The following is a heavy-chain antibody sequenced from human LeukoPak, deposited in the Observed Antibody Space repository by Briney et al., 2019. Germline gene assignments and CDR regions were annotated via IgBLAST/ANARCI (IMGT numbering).Heavy chain of an antibody. CDR2: ISGDARDK. D-gene: IGHD6-13*01. CDR1: GFTFSSYT. Sequence: GGSLRLSCRASGFTFSSYTMHWVGRAPGKKLKWVAAISGDARDKYYADSVKGRFTVSRDKSKNTLYLQMNSLRAEDTAVYYCARDGVAAFAYWGQGTLVTVSS. J-gene: IGHJ4*02. V-gene: IGHV3-30*04. CDR3: ARDGVAAFAY.